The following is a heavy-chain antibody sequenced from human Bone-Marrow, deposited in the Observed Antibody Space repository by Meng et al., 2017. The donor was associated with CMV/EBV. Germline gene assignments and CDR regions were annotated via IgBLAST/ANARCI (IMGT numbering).Heavy chain of an antibody. Sequence: GESLKISCAASGFTFSSYEMNWVRQAPGKGLEWVAVISYDGSNKYYADSVKGRFTISRDNSKNTLYLQMNSLRAEDTAVYYCATTYCGGDCYSRGLGYWGQGTLVTVSS. J-gene: IGHJ4*02. CDR2: ISYDGSNK. CDR1: GFTFSSYE. D-gene: IGHD2-21*01. CDR3: ATTYCGGDCYSRGLGY. V-gene: IGHV3-30-3*01.